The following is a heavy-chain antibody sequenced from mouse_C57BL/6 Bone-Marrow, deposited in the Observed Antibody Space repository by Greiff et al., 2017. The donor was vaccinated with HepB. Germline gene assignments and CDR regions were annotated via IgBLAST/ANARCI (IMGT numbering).Heavy chain of an antibody. J-gene: IGHJ1*03. V-gene: IGHV6-3*01. D-gene: IGHD1-1*01. CDR2: IRLKSDNYAT. CDR3: TGHNYYGSSYEGWYFDV. CDR1: GFTFSNYW. Sequence: EVKLVESGGGLVQPGGSMKLSCVASGFTFSNYWMNWVRQSPEKGLEWVAQIRLKSDNYATHYAESVKGRFTISRDDSKSRVYLQMNNLRAEDTGIYYCTGHNYYGSSYEGWYFDVWGTGTTVTVSS.